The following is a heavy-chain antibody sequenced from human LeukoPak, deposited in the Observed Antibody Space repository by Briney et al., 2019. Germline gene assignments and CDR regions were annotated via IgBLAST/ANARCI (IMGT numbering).Heavy chain of an antibody. CDR3: ARGGYSSSWYALSDYFDY. Sequence: GGSLRLSCAASGFTVSSNYMSWVRQAPGKGLEWVSVIYSGGSTYYADSVKGRFTIFRDNSKNTLYLQMNSLRAEDTAVYYCARGGYSSSWYALSDYFDYWGRGTLVTVSS. V-gene: IGHV3-53*01. CDR2: IYSGGST. CDR1: GFTVSSNY. J-gene: IGHJ4*02. D-gene: IGHD6-13*01.